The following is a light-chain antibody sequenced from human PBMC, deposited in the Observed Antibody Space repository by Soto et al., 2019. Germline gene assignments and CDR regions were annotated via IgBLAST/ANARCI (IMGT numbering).Light chain of an antibody. CDR1: QSIRNY. V-gene: IGKV1-39*01. CDR3: QQTDSTPQT. CDR2: AAS. Sequence: DIQMTQSPSSLSASVGDRVTISCRASQSIRNYVSWYQQKPGTAPKLLIRAASTLQSRVPSRFSDSGSGTDFTLTISSLQIEDFATYFCQQTDSTPQTFGQGTNVEI. J-gene: IGKJ1*01.